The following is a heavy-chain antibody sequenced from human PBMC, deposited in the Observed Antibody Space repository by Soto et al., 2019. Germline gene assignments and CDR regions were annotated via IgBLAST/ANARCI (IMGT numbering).Heavy chain of an antibody. CDR3: GRPAYHYDSSGYFA. Sequence: ASVKVSCKASGYTFTSYGISWVRQAPGQGLEWMGWISAYNGNTNYAQKLQGRVTMTTDTSTSTAYMELRSLRSDDTAVYYCGRPAYHYDSSGYFAWGQGTLVTVSS. CDR2: ISAYNGNT. D-gene: IGHD3-22*01. CDR1: GYTFTSYG. J-gene: IGHJ5*02. V-gene: IGHV1-18*01.